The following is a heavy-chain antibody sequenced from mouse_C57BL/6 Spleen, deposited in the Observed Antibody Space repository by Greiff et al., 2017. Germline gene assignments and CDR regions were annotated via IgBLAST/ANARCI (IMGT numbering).Heavy chain of an antibody. CDR1: GYSFTGYY. Sequence: VQLKQSGPELVKPGASVKISCKASGYSFTGYYMNWVKQSPEKSLEWIGEINPSTGGTTYNQKFKAKATLTVDKSSSAAYMQLKSLTSEDSAVYYCARWWSLPELWFAYWGQGTLVTVSA. V-gene: IGHV1-42*01. J-gene: IGHJ3*01. CDR2: INPSTGGT. D-gene: IGHD1-1*02. CDR3: ARWWSLPELWFAY.